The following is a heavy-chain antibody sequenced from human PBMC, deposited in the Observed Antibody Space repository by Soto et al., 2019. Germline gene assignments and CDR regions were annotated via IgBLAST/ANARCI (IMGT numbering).Heavy chain of an antibody. Sequence: ETLSLTCAVSGYSISSGYYWGWIRQPPGKGLEWIGSIYHSGSTYYNPSLKSRVTISIDTSKNQFSLKLSSVTAADTAVYYCARDDIVATPFDYWGQGTLVTVS. CDR3: ARDDIVATPFDY. J-gene: IGHJ4*02. D-gene: IGHD5-12*01. CDR1: GYSISSGYY. CDR2: IYHSGST. V-gene: IGHV4-38-2*02.